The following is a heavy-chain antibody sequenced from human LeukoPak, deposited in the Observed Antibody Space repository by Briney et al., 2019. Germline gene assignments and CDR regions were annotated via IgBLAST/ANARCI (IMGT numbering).Heavy chain of an antibody. Sequence: GGSLGLSCAASGFNFSSYAMSWVSQAPGKGLEWVSSISGSGGSTYYADSVKGRFTISRDNSKNTLYLQMNSLRADETAVYYCASRPGADIGPLDYWGQGTLVTVSS. J-gene: IGHJ4*02. CDR3: ASRPGADIGPLDY. V-gene: IGHV3-23*01. CDR1: GFNFSSYA. CDR2: ISGSGGST. D-gene: IGHD2-2*01.